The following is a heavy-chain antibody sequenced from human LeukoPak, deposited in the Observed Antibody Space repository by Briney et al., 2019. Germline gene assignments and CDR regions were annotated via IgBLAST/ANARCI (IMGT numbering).Heavy chain of an antibody. Sequence: GGSLRLSCAASGFTFSSYSMNWVRQAPGKGLEWVSSISSSSSYIYYADSVKGRFTISRDNAKNSLYLQMNSLRAEDTAVYYCARSRDYDFWSGYSTVGYWGQGTLVTVSS. D-gene: IGHD3-3*01. J-gene: IGHJ4*02. V-gene: IGHV3-21*01. CDR2: ISSSSSYI. CDR1: GFTFSSYS. CDR3: ARSRDYDFWSGYSTVGY.